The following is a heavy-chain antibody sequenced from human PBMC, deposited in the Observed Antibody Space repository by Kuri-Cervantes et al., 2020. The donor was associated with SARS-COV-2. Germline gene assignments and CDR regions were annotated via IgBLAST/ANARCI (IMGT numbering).Heavy chain of an antibody. Sequence: GESLKISCTASGFNYLNYAMHWVRQAPGTGLEWVAVVSYNGTNKYYADSVKGRFTISRDNAKNSLYLQMNSLRAEDTAVYYCASGTVTTHAFDIWGQGTMVTVSS. CDR1: GFNYLNYA. CDR2: VSYNGTNK. J-gene: IGHJ3*02. CDR3: ASGTVTTHAFDI. V-gene: IGHV3-30-3*01. D-gene: IGHD4-17*01.